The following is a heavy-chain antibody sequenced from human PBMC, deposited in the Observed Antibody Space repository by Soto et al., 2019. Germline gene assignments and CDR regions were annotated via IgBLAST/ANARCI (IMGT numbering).Heavy chain of an antibody. CDR2: ISSSSSYI. Sequence: EVQLVESGGGLVKPGGSLRLSCAASGFTFSSYSMNWVRQAPGKGLEWVSSISSSSSYIYYADSVKGRFTISRDNAKNSLYLQMNSLRAEDTAVYYCARLRYCSGGSCYATDAFDIWGQGTMVTVSS. V-gene: IGHV3-21*01. D-gene: IGHD2-15*01. CDR3: ARLRYCSGGSCYATDAFDI. CDR1: GFTFSSYS. J-gene: IGHJ3*02.